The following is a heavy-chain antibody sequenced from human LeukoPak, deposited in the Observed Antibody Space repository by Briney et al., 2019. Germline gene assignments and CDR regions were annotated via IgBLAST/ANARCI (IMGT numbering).Heavy chain of an antibody. J-gene: IGHJ4*02. CDR1: GFTFSTYA. CDR3: AREEWYYFDY. CDR2: TSYDGSNK. Sequence: GGSLRLSCAASGFTFSTYAIHWVRQAPGKGLEWVAVTSYDGSNKYYVDSVKGRFTIARDNSKNTVYLQMNSLKAEDMAVNYCAREEWYYFDYWGQGTLVTVSS. D-gene: IGHD3-3*01. V-gene: IGHV3-30-3*01.